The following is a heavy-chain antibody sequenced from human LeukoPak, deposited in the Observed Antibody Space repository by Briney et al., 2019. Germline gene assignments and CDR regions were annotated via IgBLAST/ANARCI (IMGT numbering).Heavy chain of an antibody. D-gene: IGHD3-10*01. Sequence: SETLSLTCTVSGGSISSGSYYWSWIRQPAGKGLEWIGRIYTSGSTNYNPSLKSRVTISVDTSKNQFSLKLSSVTAADTAVYYCARADTKKVRGVLFDYWGQGTLVTVSS. CDR2: IYTSGST. CDR3: ARADTKKVRGVLFDY. CDR1: GGSISSGSYY. V-gene: IGHV4-61*02. J-gene: IGHJ4*02.